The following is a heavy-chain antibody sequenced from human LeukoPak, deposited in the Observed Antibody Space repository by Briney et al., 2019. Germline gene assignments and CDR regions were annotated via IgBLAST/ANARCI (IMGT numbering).Heavy chain of an antibody. CDR2: ISGSGGST. CDR3: AKVLSPIFGVAPCY. CDR1: GFTFSSYA. J-gene: IGHJ4*01. V-gene: IGHV3-23*01. D-gene: IGHD3-3*01. Sequence: PGGSLRLSCAASGFTFSSYAMSWVRQAPGKGLEWVSAISGSGGSTYYADSVKGRFTISRDNSKNTLYLQMNSLRAEDTAVYYCAKVLSPIFGVAPCYWGHGTLVTVSS.